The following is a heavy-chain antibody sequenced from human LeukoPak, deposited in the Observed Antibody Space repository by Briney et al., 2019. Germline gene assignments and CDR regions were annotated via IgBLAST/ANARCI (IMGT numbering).Heavy chain of an antibody. Sequence: GGSLRLSCAASGFTFSSYAMHWVRQAPGKGLEWVADISYDGSNKYYADSVKGLFTISRDNSKNMLYLQMNSLRAEDTAVYYCARDVTATMRSGSYFDYWGQGTLVTVSS. J-gene: IGHJ4*02. V-gene: IGHV3-30*01. CDR1: GFTFSSYA. CDR3: ARDVTATMRSGSYFDY. CDR2: ISYDGSNK. D-gene: IGHD1-7*01.